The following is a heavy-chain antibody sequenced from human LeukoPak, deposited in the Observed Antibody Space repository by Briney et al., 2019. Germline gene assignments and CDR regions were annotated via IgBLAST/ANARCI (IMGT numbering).Heavy chain of an antibody. Sequence: PGGSLRLSCAASGFTFSSYWMSWVRQAPGKGLEWVVNIKQDGSEKYYVDSVKGRFTISRDNAKNSLYLQMNSLRAEDTAVYYCARDHRLLNYDLMDVWGKGTTVTVSS. CDR3: ARDHRLLNYDLMDV. CDR2: IKQDGSEK. D-gene: IGHD5-12*01. V-gene: IGHV3-7*01. CDR1: GFTFSSYW. J-gene: IGHJ6*03.